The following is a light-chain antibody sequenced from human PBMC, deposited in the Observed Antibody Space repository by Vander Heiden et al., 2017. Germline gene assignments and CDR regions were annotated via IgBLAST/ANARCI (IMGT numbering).Light chain of an antibody. CDR1: QAVGSS. CDR2: GAS. Sequence: VLTQSPPTLSLSPGERATLSCRASQAVGSSLAWYQQKPGQAPGLLIFGASNRAAGIPPRFSGSGSGTDFTLTITSLEPEDFAVYYCLQRNNWPRTFGQGTRLEIK. V-gene: IGKV3-11*01. J-gene: IGKJ5*01. CDR3: LQRNNWPRT.